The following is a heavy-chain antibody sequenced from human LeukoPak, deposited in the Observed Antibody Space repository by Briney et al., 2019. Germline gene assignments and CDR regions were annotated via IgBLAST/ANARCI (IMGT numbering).Heavy chain of an antibody. Sequence: SETLSLTCTVSGGSISGYYLSWIRQPPGKGLEWIGYIYYSGSTNYNPSLKSRVTISVDTSKNQFSLNLNSVTAADTAVYYCATLHFWSGYSYFDYWGQGALVTVSS. V-gene: IGHV4-59*01. D-gene: IGHD3-3*02. CDR1: GGSISGYY. CDR2: IYYSGST. CDR3: ATLHFWSGYSYFDY. J-gene: IGHJ4*02.